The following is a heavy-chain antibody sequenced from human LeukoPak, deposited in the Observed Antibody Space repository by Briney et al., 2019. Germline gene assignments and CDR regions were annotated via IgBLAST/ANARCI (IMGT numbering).Heavy chain of an antibody. CDR2: ISTSGGTI. Sequence: GGSLRLSCAASGFSISTYRMNWVRQAPGKGLEWISYISTSGGTIYYADSVRGRFTISRDNVKNSLYLQMNSLRDEDTAVYYCLRDPDTYWGQGTLVTVSS. D-gene: IGHD5-18*01. V-gene: IGHV3-48*02. CDR1: GFSISTYR. CDR3: LRDPDTY. J-gene: IGHJ4*02.